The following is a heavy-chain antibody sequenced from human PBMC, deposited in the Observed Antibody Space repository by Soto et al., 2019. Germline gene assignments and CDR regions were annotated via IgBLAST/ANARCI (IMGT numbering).Heavy chain of an antibody. J-gene: IGHJ6*02. CDR1: GFTFHSYD. D-gene: IGHD3-3*01. CDR3: ARVIFGDYYGMDV. V-gene: IGHV3-13*01. Sequence: GGSLGLSCAASGFTFHSYDMHWGRQATGKGLEWVSGIGTAGETYYLGSVKGRFTISRENAENSLYLQMNTLRAGDTAVYYCARVIFGDYYGMDVWGQGTTVTVSS. CDR2: IGTAGET.